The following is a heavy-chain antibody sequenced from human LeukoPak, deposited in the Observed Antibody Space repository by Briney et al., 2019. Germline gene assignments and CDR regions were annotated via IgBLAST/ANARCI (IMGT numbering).Heavy chain of an antibody. CDR1: GFPFSTYA. D-gene: IGHD6-13*01. J-gene: IGHJ5*02. CDR2: IRGSDGST. V-gene: IGHV3-23*01. Sequence: HPGGSLRLSCAASGFPFSTYAMSWVRQAPGKGLEWVSSIRGSDGSTYYADSVKGRFAISRDNSKNTLYLQMNSLRAEDTAVYYCARDFNPEYIAAAGTGWFDPWGQGTLVTVSS. CDR3: ARDFNPEYIAAAGTGWFDP.